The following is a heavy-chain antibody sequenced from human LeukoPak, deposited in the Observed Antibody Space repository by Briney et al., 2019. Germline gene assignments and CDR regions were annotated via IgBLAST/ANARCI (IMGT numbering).Heavy chain of an antibody. J-gene: IGHJ3*02. CDR1: GGSFSGYY. CDR3: AVPAATNHNNAFDI. Sequence: SETLSLTCAVYGGSFSGYYWSWIRQPPGKGLEWIGEINHSGSTNYNPSLKSRVTISVDTSKDQFSLKLSSVTAADTAVYYCAVPAATNHNNAFDIWGQGTMVTVPS. CDR2: INHSGST. V-gene: IGHV4-34*01. D-gene: IGHD2-2*01.